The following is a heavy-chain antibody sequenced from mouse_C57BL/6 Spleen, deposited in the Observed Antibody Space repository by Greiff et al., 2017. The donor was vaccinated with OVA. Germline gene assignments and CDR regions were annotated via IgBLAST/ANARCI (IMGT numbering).Heavy chain of an antibody. CDR1: GYTFTSYG. V-gene: IGHV1-81*01. J-gene: IGHJ4*01. CDR3: ARPYSNYEAMDY. D-gene: IGHD2-5*01. Sequence: VKLQESGAELARPGASVKLSCKASGYTFTSYGISWVKQRTGQGLEWIGEIYPRSGNTYYNEKFKGKATLTADKSSSTAYMELRSLTSEDSAVYFCARPYSNYEAMDYWGQGTSVTVSS. CDR2: IYPRSGNT.